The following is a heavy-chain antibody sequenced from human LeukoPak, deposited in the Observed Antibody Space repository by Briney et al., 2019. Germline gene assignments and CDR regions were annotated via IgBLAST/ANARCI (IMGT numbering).Heavy chain of an antibody. V-gene: IGHV4-38-2*02. CDR2: FKGST. D-gene: IGHD4-23*01. Sequence: SETLSLTCTVSGYSITSAYYWGWIRQPPGKGLEWIGSFKGSTYYNPSLKSRVTISVDTSKNQFSLKLSSVTAADTAVYYCARVPYGGNSGYYYYYYMDVWGKGTTVTVSS. CDR1: GYSITSAYY. J-gene: IGHJ6*03. CDR3: ARVPYGGNSGYYYYYYMDV.